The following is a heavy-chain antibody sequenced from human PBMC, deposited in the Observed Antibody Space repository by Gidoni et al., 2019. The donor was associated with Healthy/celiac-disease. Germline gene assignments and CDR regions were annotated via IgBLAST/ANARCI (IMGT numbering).Heavy chain of an antibody. CDR2: ISAYNGNT. Sequence: QVQLMQSGAEWKRPSASEKVYCKASACAFTSYGISWVRQAPGRGLEWMGWISAYNGNTNYAQKLQGRVTMTTDTTTSTAYMELRSLRSDDTAVYYCARPLTMVRGVYDYWGQGTLVTVSS. CDR1: ACAFTSYG. V-gene: IGHV1-18*01. CDR3: ARPLTMVRGVYDY. D-gene: IGHD3-10*01. J-gene: IGHJ4*02.